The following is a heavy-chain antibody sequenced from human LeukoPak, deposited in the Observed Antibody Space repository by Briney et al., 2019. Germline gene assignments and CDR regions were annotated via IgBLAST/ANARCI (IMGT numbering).Heavy chain of an antibody. D-gene: IGHD3-22*01. V-gene: IGHV4-30-4*01. CDR1: GGSISSGDYY. Sequence: PSETLSLTCTVSGGSISSGDYYWSWIRQPPGKGLEWIAYMYYSGSTYYNPSLKSRVTMSADTSKNQLSLKLSSVTAADTAVYCCARPYYYDSRIDPWARESWSPSPQ. CDR3: ARPYYYDSRIDP. CDR2: MYYSGST. J-gene: IGHJ5*02.